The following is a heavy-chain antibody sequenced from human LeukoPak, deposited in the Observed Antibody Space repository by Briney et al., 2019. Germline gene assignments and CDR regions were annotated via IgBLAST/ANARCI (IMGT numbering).Heavy chain of an antibody. J-gene: IGHJ3*02. V-gene: IGHV1-69*01. Sequence: GASVKDSCKASGGTFSSYAISWVRQAPGQGLEWMGGIIPIFGTANYAQKFQGRVTITADESTSTAYMELSSLRSEDTAVYYCARVFYDSSGYYYYAFDIWGQGTMVTVSS. CDR1: GGTFSSYA. D-gene: IGHD3-22*01. CDR2: IIPIFGTA. CDR3: ARVFYDSSGYYYYAFDI.